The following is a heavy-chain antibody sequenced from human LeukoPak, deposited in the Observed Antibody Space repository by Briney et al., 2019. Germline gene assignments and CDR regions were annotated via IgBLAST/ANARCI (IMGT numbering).Heavy chain of an antibody. D-gene: IGHD6-25*01. CDR2: INANSGVT. J-gene: IGHJ2*01. CDR3: ATISSGHWYFDL. V-gene: IGHV1-2*02. CDR1: GNMVTGYH. Sequence: DSVKASCKASGNMVTGYHVHWARQAPGQRPEWMGWINANSGVTNYTQTFQGRVTLTRDTSISTAYMELSRLTADDTAVYYCATISSGHWYFDLWGRGTLVIVSS.